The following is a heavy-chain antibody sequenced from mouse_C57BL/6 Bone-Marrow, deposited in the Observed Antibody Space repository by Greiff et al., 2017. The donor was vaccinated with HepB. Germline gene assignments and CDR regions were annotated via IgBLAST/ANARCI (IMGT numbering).Heavy chain of an antibody. CDR2: IWWDDDK. J-gene: IGHJ2*01. CDR1: GFSLSTFGMG. D-gene: IGHD2-4*01. Sequence: QVTLKESGPGILQPSQTLSLTCSFSGFSLSTFGMGVGWIRQPSGKGLEWLAHIWWDDDKYYNPALKSRLTISKDTSKNQVFLKIANVDTADTATYYCAGSYDYDGYYFDYWGQGTTLTVSS. V-gene: IGHV8-8*01. CDR3: AGSYDYDGYYFDY.